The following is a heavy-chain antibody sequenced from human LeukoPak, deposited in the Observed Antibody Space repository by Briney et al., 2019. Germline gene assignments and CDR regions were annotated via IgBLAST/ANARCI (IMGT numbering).Heavy chain of an antibody. V-gene: IGHV3-7*01. CDR1: GFSIRNFW. Sequence: SGGSLRLSCEASGFSIRNFWMTWVRQAPGKGLEWVAHLKGDGSEEYYVDSVKGRFTTYRDSAKNSLYLQMNSLRVDDTAFYYCARDGLTYDRDYWGQGTLVTVSS. CDR2: LKGDGSEE. CDR3: ARDGLTYDRDY. J-gene: IGHJ4*02. D-gene: IGHD3-22*01.